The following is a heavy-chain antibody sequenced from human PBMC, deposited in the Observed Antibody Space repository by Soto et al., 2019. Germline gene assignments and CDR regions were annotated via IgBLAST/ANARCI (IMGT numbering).Heavy chain of an antibody. CDR1: GFTFSNAW. CDR3: TTGLDFWSGYYFDY. CDR2: IKSKTYGGTT. D-gene: IGHD3-3*01. Sequence: EVQLVESGGGLVKPGGSLRLSCAASGFTFSNAWMSWVRQAPGKGLEWVGRIKSKTYGGTTDYAAPVKGRLPISRDDSKNTLYLQMNSLKTEDTAVYYYTTGLDFWSGYYFDYWGQGTLVTVSS. V-gene: IGHV3-15*01. J-gene: IGHJ4*02.